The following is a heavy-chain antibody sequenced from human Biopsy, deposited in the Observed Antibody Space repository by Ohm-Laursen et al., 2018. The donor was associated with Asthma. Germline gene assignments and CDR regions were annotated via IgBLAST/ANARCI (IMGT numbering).Heavy chain of an antibody. V-gene: IGHV4-34*01. CDR3: ARASVAASSNWFDP. CDR2: INHRGST. J-gene: IGHJ5*02. CDR1: GGSFSNYY. D-gene: IGHD6-19*01. Sequence: GTLSLTCAVYGGSFSNYYWTWIRQPPGKGLEWIGEINHRGSTNYNPYLKGGVTISVDTSKNQFSLKLSSLTAADTAVYYCARASVAASSNWFDPWGQGTLVTVSS.